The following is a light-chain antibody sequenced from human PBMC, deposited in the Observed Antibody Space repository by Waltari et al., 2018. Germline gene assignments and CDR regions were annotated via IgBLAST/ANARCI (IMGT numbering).Light chain of an antibody. V-gene: IGLV2-14*02. J-gene: IGLJ2*01. Sequence: QSALTQPASVSGSPGQSITISCTGTRSDVGRYDLVSWYQQHPGKAPKLMIYDVTKRPAGVSSRFSASKSGNTASLTISGLQSEDEADYFCSSYRSSTTPIPVFGGGTKLTVL. CDR1: RSDVGRYDL. CDR3: SSYRSSTTPIPV. CDR2: DVT.